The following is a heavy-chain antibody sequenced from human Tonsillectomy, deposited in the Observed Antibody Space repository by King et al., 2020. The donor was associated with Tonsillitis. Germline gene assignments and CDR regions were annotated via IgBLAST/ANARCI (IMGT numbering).Heavy chain of an antibody. Sequence: VQLQQSGPGLVKPSQTLSLTCAISGDSVSSKSAAWNWIRQSPSRGLEWLGRTHYRSKWYNDYAVSVKSRITINPDTSKNQFSLQLNSVTPEDTAVYFCGRERLRVGASNFDYRGQGTLVTVSS. CDR1: GDSVSSKSAA. CDR3: GRERLRVGASNFDY. D-gene: IGHD1-26*01. V-gene: IGHV6-1*01. J-gene: IGHJ4*02. CDR2: THYRSKWYN.